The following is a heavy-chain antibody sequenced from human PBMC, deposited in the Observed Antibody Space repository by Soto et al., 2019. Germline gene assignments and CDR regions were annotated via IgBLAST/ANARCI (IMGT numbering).Heavy chain of an antibody. Sequence: PSETLSLTCTVSGGSISSGDYYWSWIRQPPGKGLEWIGYIYYTGSTYYNPSLKSRVTISVDTSKNQFSLKLSSVTAADTAVYYCARDLHLEWLPAGMDVWGQGTTVTVSS. V-gene: IGHV4-30-4*01. CDR1: GGSISSGDYY. CDR3: ARDLHLEWLPAGMDV. D-gene: IGHD3-3*01. CDR2: IYYTGST. J-gene: IGHJ6*02.